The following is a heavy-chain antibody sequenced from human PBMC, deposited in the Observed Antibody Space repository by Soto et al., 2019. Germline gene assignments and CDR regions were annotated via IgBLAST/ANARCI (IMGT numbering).Heavy chain of an antibody. D-gene: IGHD3-10*01. CDR2: IAPHSGRT. Sequence: QVPLVQSGPEVKKPGASVRVSCLTSGYAFTSYGVNGVRQAPGQGLEWMGWIAPHSGRTTYLPQFQGRVTITADASTNTAHMELGSLSSDDTGIYFCARAATGSYHSAYWGQGTVVTVSS. CDR3: ARAATGSYHSAY. CDR1: GYAFTSYG. V-gene: IGHV1-18*04. J-gene: IGHJ4*02.